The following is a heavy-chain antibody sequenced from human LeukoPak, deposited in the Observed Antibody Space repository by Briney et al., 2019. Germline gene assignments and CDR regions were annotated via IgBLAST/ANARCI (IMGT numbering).Heavy chain of an antibody. CDR2: ISWNSGSI. V-gene: IGHV3-9*01. D-gene: IGHD3-22*01. CDR3: AKVTTMIVVASGYYFDY. CDR1: GFTFSSYS. Sequence: GGSLRLSCAASGFTFSSYSMNWVRQAPGKGLEWVSGISWNSGSIGYADSVKGRFTISRDNAKNSLYLQMNSLRAEDTALYYCAKVTTMIVVASGYYFDYWGQGTLVTVSS. J-gene: IGHJ4*02.